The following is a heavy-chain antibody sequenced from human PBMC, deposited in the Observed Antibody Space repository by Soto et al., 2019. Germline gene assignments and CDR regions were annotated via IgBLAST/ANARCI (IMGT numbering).Heavy chain of an antibody. Sequence: QVQLVESGGGVVQPGRSLRLSCAASGFTFSSYGMHWVRQAPGKGLEWVAVIWYDGNNKYYADSVKGRFTLSRDNSKNTLHLQMNSLRVEVTAVYYCARDRYPGIGGGGPDSWGQGTLVTVHS. J-gene: IGHJ4*02. V-gene: IGHV3-33*01. CDR2: IWYDGNNK. CDR1: GFTFSSYG. CDR3: ARDRYPGIGGGGPDS. D-gene: IGHD2-15*01.